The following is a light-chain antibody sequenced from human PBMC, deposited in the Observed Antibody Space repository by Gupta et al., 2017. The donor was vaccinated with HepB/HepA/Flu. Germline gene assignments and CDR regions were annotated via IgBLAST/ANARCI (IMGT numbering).Light chain of an antibody. CDR2: GTS. V-gene: IGKV3-20*01. Sequence: GERATLSCTASQRVSSSYFAWYQQKPGQAPRLLIHGTSSRAAGIPDRFSGSGSGADFTLTISRLEPEDIAVYYCQQYCSSPRVSFGQGTKLEIK. J-gene: IGKJ2*03. CDR3: QQYCSSPRVS. CDR1: QRVSSSY.